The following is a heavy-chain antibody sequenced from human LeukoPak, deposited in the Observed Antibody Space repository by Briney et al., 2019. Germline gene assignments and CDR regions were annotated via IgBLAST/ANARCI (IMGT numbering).Heavy chain of an antibody. CDR1: GFSISDYY. CDR2: IVNSGTTT. Sequence: GGSLRLSCAVSGFSISDYYMSWLRQAPGKGLEWISYIVNSGTTTHYAESVKGRFTISRDNAKNSLYLQMNSLRDEDTAVYYCARDRGFVNILTGYYLDVWGRGTTVTVSS. J-gene: IGHJ6*02. V-gene: IGHV3-11*01. D-gene: IGHD3-9*01. CDR3: ARDRGFVNILTGYYLDV.